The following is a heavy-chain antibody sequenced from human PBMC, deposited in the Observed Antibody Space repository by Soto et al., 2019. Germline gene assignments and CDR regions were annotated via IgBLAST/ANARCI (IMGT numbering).Heavy chain of an antibody. Sequence: PVGSLRLSCTASGIASNTHAMHWVRHAPGKGLEWVAVISYGGANKYYADSVRGRFTISRDNSENTLFLQMSSLRPEDTAVYYCARGPRYCSGTSCYTIDYWGQGTLVTVSS. V-gene: IGHV3-30*03. D-gene: IGHD2-2*02. J-gene: IGHJ4*02. CDR1: GIASNTHA. CDR2: ISYGGANK. CDR3: ARGPRYCSGTSCYTIDY.